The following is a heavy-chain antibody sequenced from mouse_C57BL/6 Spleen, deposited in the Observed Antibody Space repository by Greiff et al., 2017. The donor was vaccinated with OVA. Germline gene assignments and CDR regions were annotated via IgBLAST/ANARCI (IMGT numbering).Heavy chain of an antibody. CDR3: ARSIYYGNYYYAMDY. D-gene: IGHD2-1*01. J-gene: IGHJ4*01. CDR2: INPNNGGT. V-gene: IGHV1-26*01. CDR1: GYTFTDYY. Sequence: EVKLQQSGPELVKPGASVKISCKASGYTFTDYYMNWVKQSHGKSLEWIGDINPNNGGTSYNQKFKGKATLTVDKSSSTAYMELRSLTSEDSAVYYCARSIYYGNYYYAMDYWGQGTSVTVSS.